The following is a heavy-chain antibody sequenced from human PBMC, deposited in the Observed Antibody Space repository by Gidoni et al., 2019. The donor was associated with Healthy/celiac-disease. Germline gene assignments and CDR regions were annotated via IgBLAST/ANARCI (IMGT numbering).Heavy chain of an antibody. CDR3: ARSDWIAVAGLDY. D-gene: IGHD6-19*01. V-gene: IGHV3-20*04. J-gene: IGHJ4*02. CDR2: INWSGGST. CDR1: GFTFDDYG. Sequence: EVQLVESGGGVVRPGGSLGLPGEASGFTFDDYGMSWVLQAQGKGLEWVSGINWSGGSTGYADSVKGRFTISRDNAKNSLYLQMNSLRAEDTALYYCARSDWIAVAGLDYWGQGTLVTVSS.